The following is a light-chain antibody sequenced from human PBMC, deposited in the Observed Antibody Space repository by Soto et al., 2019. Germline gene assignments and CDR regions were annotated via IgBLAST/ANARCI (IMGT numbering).Light chain of an antibody. CDR1: QSISSW. CDR2: EAS. CDR3: QHYDNLPRYT. Sequence: DIQMTQSPSTLSASVGDRVTTTCRASQSISSWLAWYQQKPGKAPNLLIYEASKLQTGVPSRFSGGGSGTHFTFTISNLQPEDIATYYCQHYDNLPRYTFGLGTKVDIK. J-gene: IGKJ2*01. V-gene: IGKV1-33*01.